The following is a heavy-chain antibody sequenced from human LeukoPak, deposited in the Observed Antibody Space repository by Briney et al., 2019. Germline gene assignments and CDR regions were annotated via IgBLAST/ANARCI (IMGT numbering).Heavy chain of an antibody. CDR2: IYYSGST. CDR1: GGSISSSSYY. CDR3: ARTPIGGNAFDI. D-gene: IGHD3-16*01. Sequence: SETLSPTCTVSGGSISSSSYYWGWIRQPPGKGLEWIGSIYYSGSTYYNPSLKSRVTISVDTSKNQFSLKLSSVTAADTAVYYCARTPIGGNAFDIWGQGTMVTFSS. J-gene: IGHJ3*02. V-gene: IGHV4-39*01.